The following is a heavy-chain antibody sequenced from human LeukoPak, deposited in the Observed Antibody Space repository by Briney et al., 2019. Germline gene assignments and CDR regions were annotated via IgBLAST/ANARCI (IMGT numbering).Heavy chain of an antibody. CDR2: ISSDGSVT. D-gene: IGHD2-21*02. J-gene: IGHJ4*02. Sequence: GGSLRLSCAVSGFSFSNYWMHWVRKDPGKGLVWVSYISSDGSVTKYAASVKGRFTISRDNAVNTLYLQMNSLRVEDTAVYYCVRGSLRLPRSTPDYWGQGTLVTVSS. V-gene: IGHV3-74*03. CDR3: VRGSLRLPRSTPDY. CDR1: GFSFSNYW.